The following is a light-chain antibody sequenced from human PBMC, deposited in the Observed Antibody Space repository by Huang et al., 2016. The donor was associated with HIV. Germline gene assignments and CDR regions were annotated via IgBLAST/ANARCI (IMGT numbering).Light chain of an antibody. J-gene: IGKJ1*01. CDR3: LQYYSVPQT. CDR1: QTVLYSLNKTNY. Sequence: DIVMTQSPDSLAVSPGERATINCKSSQTVLYSLNKTNYLAWFQQKPGRPPNWLIFWDTTREAGVPDRFSGSGSGTDFTLTINNLQAEDVAVYFCLQYYSVPQTFGHGTKVEIK. V-gene: IGKV4-1*01. CDR2: WDT.